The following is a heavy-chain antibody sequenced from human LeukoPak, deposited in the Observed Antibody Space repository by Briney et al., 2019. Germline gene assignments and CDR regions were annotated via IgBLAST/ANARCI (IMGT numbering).Heavy chain of an antibody. CDR2: IRYDGSNK. CDR3: AKDLVWFGEDYYYMDV. D-gene: IGHD3-10*01. Sequence: GGSLRLSCAASGFIFSNYGMHWVRQTPGMGLEWVAFIRYDGSNKYYADSVKGRFTISRDNSKNTLYLQMNSLRAEDTAVYYCAKDLVWFGEDYYYMDVWGKGTTVTISS. V-gene: IGHV3-30*02. J-gene: IGHJ6*03. CDR1: GFIFSNYG.